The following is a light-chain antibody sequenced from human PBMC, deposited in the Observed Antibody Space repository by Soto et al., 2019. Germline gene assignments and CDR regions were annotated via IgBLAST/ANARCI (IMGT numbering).Light chain of an antibody. CDR2: EVS. Sequence: QSALTQPASVSGSPEQSITISCTGTSSDVGAYNLVSWYQQHPGKAPRLIIYEVSNRPSGVSNRFSGSKSGNTASLTISGLQADDEADYYCSSYTSRSTPVFGGGTKLTVL. CDR1: SSDVGAYNL. V-gene: IGLV2-14*02. CDR3: SSYTSRSTPV. J-gene: IGLJ2*01.